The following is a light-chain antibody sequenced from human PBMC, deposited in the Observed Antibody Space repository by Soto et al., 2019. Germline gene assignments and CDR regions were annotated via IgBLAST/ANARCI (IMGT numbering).Light chain of an antibody. CDR1: QSVSRN. J-gene: IGKJ5*01. V-gene: IGKV3-15*01. Sequence: EIVMTQSPATLSVSPGERATLSCRASQSVSRNLAWYQQRPGQAPRLLISGASTRATGIAARFSGSGSGTEFTLTISSLQSEDSALYYCQQYSNWPTFGQGTRLDIK. CDR2: GAS. CDR3: QQYSNWPT.